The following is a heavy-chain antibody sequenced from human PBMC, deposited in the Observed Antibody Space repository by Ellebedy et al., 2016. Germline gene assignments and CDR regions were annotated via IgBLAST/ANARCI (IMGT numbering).Heavy chain of an antibody. J-gene: IGHJ3*01. Sequence: GGSLRLXXVGSGFTVTNDYMTWVRQAPGKGLEWVSVIDSGGNSYYADSVKGRFTITRDNSKKTLYLQMSGLGVEDTAVYYCVTRHNGAFDLWGQGTMVTVSS. CDR3: VTRHNGAFDL. CDR2: IDSGGNS. V-gene: IGHV3-53*01. D-gene: IGHD2-8*01. CDR1: GFTVTNDY.